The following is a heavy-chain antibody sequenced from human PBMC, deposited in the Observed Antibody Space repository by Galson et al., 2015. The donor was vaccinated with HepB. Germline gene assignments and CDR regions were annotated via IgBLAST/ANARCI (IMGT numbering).Heavy chain of an antibody. CDR1: GFTFSNAW. Sequence: SLRLSCAASGFTFSNAWMSWVRQAPGKGLEWVGRIKSKSDGGTTDYAAPVKGRFTISRDDSKNTLYLQMNSLKTEDTAVYYCTTDGYTVTAYYYYYYGMDVWGQGTTVTVSS. CDR2: IKSKSDGGTT. V-gene: IGHV3-15*01. D-gene: IGHD4-17*01. J-gene: IGHJ6*02. CDR3: TTDGYTVTAYYYYYYGMDV.